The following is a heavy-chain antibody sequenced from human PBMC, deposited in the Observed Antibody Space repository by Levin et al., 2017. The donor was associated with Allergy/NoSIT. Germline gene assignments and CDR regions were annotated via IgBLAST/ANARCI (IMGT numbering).Heavy chain of an antibody. CDR3: AKGARWELPLDY. J-gene: IGHJ4*02. CDR1: GFTFSNYA. V-gene: IGHV3-23*01. CDR2: FSNSGDRT. D-gene: IGHD1-26*01. Sequence: LSLTCAASGFTFSNYAMSWVRQAPGKGLEWVSAFSNSGDRTYYADSVKGRFTISRDNSKNTLFLQMNSLRAEDTAVYYCAKGARWELPLDYWGQGTLVTVSS.